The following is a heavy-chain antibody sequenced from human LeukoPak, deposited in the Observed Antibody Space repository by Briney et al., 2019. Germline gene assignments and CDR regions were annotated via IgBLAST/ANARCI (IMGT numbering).Heavy chain of an antibody. J-gene: IGHJ4*02. Sequence: PGGSLRLSCTASGFAFSSYWMHWVRQAPGRGLVWVSRIKSAGSSIMYADSVKGRFTISRDNAKNTLYLQMNSLRAEDTAVYYCARDLDYGGKSNFDYWGQGTLVTVSS. CDR1: GFAFSSYW. V-gene: IGHV3-74*03. CDR2: IKSAGSSI. D-gene: IGHD4-23*01. CDR3: ARDLDYGGKSNFDY.